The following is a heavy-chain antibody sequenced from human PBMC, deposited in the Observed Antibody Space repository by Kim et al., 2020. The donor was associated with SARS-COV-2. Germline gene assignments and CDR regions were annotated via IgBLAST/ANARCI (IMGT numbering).Heavy chain of an antibody. CDR3: ATARSSSWSNRGYYGMDV. Sequence: GGSLRLSCAASGFTFSSYAMSWVRQAPGKGLEWVSAISGSGGSTYYADSVKGRFTISRDNSKNTLYLQMNSLRAEDTAVYYCATARSSSWSNRGYYGMDVWGQGTTVTVSS. CDR2: ISGSGGST. V-gene: IGHV3-23*01. J-gene: IGHJ6*02. CDR1: GFTFSSYA. D-gene: IGHD6-13*01.